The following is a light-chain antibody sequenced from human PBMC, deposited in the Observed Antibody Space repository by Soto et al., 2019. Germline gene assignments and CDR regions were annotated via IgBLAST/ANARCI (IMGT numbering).Light chain of an antibody. V-gene: IGKV1-39*01. CDR3: QQVNVYPST. Sequence: DIQMTQSPSSLSASVGDRVTITCRASQSITTYLNWYRQKPGKAPKLLIYDASTLHSGVPSRFSGGGSGTDFTLTISSLQPEDFATYYCQQVNVYPSTFGGGTKVDIK. J-gene: IGKJ4*01. CDR2: DAS. CDR1: QSITTY.